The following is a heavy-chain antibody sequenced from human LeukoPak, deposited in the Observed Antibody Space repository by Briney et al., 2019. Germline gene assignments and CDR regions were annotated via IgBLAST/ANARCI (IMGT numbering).Heavy chain of an antibody. Sequence: GGSLRLSCAASAFTFSNYWMSWVRQAPGKGLEWVANINQDGSEIYYVDSVKGRFTISRDNAKNTLYLQMNSLRAEDTAVYYCARGFDSSGWDFDYWGQGTLVTVSS. CDR3: ARGFDSSGWDFDY. J-gene: IGHJ4*02. V-gene: IGHV3-7*01. CDR2: INQDGSEI. CDR1: AFTFSNYW. D-gene: IGHD6-19*01.